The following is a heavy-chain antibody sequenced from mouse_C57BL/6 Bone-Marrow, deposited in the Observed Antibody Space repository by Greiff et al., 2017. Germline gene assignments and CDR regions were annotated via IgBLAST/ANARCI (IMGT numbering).Heavy chain of an antibody. CDR3: ARAAQAPGPGGSFDD. CDR1: GFNIRDDY. V-gene: IGHV14-4*01. D-gene: IGHD3-2*02. J-gene: IGHJ2*01. Sequence: VQLQQSGAELVRPGASVKLSCTASGFNIRDDYMHWVKQRPEQGLEWIGWIDPENGDTEYASKFQGKATLTADKSSNTAYLQLSSLTSEDTAVYYCARAAQAPGPGGSFDDWGQGTTLTVSS. CDR2: IDPENGDT.